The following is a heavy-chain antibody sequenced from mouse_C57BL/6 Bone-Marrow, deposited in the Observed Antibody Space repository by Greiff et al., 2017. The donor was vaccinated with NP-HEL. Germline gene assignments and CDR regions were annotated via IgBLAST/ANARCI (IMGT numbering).Heavy chain of an antibody. CDR3: ARGITTVGDY. J-gene: IGHJ2*01. CDR2: ISSGSSTI. Sequence: DVMLVESGGGLVKPGGSLKLSCAASGFTFSDYGMHWVRQAPEKGLEWVAYISSGSSTIYYADTVKGRFTISRDNAKNTLFLQMTSLRSEDTAMYYCARGITTVGDYWGQGTTLTVSS. V-gene: IGHV5-17*01. D-gene: IGHD1-1*01. CDR1: GFTFSDYG.